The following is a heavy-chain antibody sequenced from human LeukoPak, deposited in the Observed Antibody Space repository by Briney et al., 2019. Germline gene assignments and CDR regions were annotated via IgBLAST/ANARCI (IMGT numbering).Heavy chain of an antibody. D-gene: IGHD2-2*01. CDR1: GFTFSSYS. Sequence: GGSLRLSCAASGFTFSSYSMNWVRQAPGKGLEWVSAISGSGGSTYYADSVKGRFTISRDNSKNTLYLQMNSLRAEDTAVYYCAKNSRYCSSTSCYFIDYWGQGTLVTVSS. V-gene: IGHV3-23*01. CDR3: AKNSRYCSSTSCYFIDY. CDR2: ISGSGGST. J-gene: IGHJ4*02.